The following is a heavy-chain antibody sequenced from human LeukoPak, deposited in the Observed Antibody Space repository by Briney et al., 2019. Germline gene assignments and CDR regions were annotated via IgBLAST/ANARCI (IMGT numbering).Heavy chain of an antibody. J-gene: IGHJ4*02. CDR1: GFTFDDYG. Sequence: GGSLRLSCAASGFTFDDYGMIWVRQAPGKGLEWVSHISSSSSTIYYADSVKGRFTISRDNAKNSLYLQMNSLRAEDTAVYYCAREPTYSSSWYTTCDFWGQGTLVTVSS. CDR2: ISSSSSTI. CDR3: AREPTYSSSWYTTCDF. V-gene: IGHV3-48*01. D-gene: IGHD6-13*01.